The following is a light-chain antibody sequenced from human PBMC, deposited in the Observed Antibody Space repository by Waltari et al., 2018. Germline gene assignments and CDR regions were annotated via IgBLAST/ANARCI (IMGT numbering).Light chain of an antibody. Sequence: HSALAQPASVSGSPGQSITISCTGTSSDVGGYNYVSWYQQHPGKAPRLLIDDVNNRPSGVSARFSGSKSGNTASLTISGLQAEDEADYYCSSFTRTNSWVFGGGTKLTVL. CDR2: DVN. V-gene: IGLV2-14*03. CDR3: SSFTRTNSWV. CDR1: SSDVGGYNY. J-gene: IGLJ3*02.